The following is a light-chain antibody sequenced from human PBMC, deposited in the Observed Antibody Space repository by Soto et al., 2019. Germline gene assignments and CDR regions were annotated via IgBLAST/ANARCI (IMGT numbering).Light chain of an antibody. CDR1: QGIAPY. J-gene: IGKJ4*01. CDR2: ATT. CDR3: QKYSSAPLT. V-gene: IGKV1-27*01. Sequence: DVQMTQSPSSLSAFVGDRVTITCRARQGIAPYLAWYQQKPWKVPKLLIYATTTLQSGLPSRFSGSGSGTDFTLTINSQHPEDVGTYYCQKYSSAPLTFGGGTKVEIK.